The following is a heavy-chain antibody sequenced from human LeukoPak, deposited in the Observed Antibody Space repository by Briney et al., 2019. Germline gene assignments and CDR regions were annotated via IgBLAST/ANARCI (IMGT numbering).Heavy chain of an antibody. CDR2: IWYDGSNK. CDR3: ARDRLTMVRGVSYYFDY. D-gene: IGHD3-10*01. V-gene: IGHV3-33*08. CDR1: GFTFSSYG. Sequence: GGSLRLSCAASGFTFSSYGMHWVRQAPGKGLEWVAVIWYDGSNKYYADSVKGRFTISRDNSKNTLYLQMNSLRAEDTAVYYCARDRLTMVRGVSYYFDYWGQGTLVTVSS. J-gene: IGHJ4*02.